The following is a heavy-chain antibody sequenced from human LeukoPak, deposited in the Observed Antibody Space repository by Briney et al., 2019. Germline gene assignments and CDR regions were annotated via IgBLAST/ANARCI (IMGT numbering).Heavy chain of an antibody. D-gene: IGHD2-8*01. V-gene: IGHV3-23*01. J-gene: IGHJ4*02. Sequence: GGSLRLSCAASGFTFSTYAMTWVRQAPGKGLEWVSGISGSGGSTYYADSVKGRFTISRDNSKNTLYLQMNSLRAEDTAVYYCAKGYCTNGVCYPDSWGQGNLVTVSS. CDR1: GFTFSTYA. CDR3: AKGYCTNGVCYPDS. CDR2: ISGSGGST.